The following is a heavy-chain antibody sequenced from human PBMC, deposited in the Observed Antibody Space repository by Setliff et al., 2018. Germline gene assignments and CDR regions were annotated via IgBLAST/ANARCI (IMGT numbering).Heavy chain of an antibody. Sequence: ASVKVSCKASGGTFSSSAISWVRQAPGQGLEWMGGIIPFLDVTKYAQNFQDRVTFTADKSTNTAFMEMRSLRSDDTAVYYCAREGVGWGFDSWGQGTLVTVSS. D-gene: IGHD6-19*01. J-gene: IGHJ4*02. CDR3: AREGVGWGFDS. CDR2: IIPFLDVT. V-gene: IGHV1-69*10. CDR1: GGTFSSSA.